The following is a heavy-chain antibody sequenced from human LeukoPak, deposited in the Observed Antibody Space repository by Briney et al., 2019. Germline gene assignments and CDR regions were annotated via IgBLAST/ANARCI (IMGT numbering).Heavy chain of an antibody. CDR1: GGTFSSYT. CDR3: ARGNPPGYYYDSSAPGFGD. V-gene: IGHV1-8*02. CDR2: MNPNSGNT. D-gene: IGHD3-22*01. J-gene: IGHJ4*02. Sequence: ASVKVSCKASGGTFSSYTINWVRQATGQGLEWMGWMNPNSGNTGYAQKFQGRVTMTRNTSISTAYMELSSLRSGDTAVYYCARGNPPGYYYDSSAPGFGDWGQGTLVTVSS.